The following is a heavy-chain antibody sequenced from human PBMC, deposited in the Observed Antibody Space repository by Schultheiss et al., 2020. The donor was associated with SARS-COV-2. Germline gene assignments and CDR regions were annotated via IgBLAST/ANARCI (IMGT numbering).Heavy chain of an antibody. Sequence: ASVKVSCKASGYTFTGYYMHWVRQAPGQGLEWMGWINPNSGGTNYAQKFQGWVTMTRDTSISTAYMELSRLRSDDTAVYYCARHGLGVEMATIISRWYFDLWGRGTLVTVSS. CDR1: GYTFTGYY. CDR2: INPNSGGT. V-gene: IGHV1-2*04. J-gene: IGHJ2*01. D-gene: IGHD5-24*01. CDR3: ARHGLGVEMATIISRWYFDL.